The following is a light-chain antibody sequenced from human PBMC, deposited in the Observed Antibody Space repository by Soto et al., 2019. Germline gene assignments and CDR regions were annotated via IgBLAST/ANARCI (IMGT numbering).Light chain of an antibody. Sequence: QSALTQPASVSGSPGQSITISCTGTSSDVGGYNYVSWYQQPPGKAPKLMIYEVSNRPSGVSNRFSGSNSGNTASLTISGLQAEYEADYYCSSYTSSSNVVFCGGTKLTVL. CDR1: SSDVGGYNY. J-gene: IGLJ2*01. CDR3: SSYTSSSNVV. CDR2: EVS. V-gene: IGLV2-14*01.